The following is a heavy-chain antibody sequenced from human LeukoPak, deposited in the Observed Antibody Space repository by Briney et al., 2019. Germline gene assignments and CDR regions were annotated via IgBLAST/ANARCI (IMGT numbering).Heavy chain of an antibody. D-gene: IGHD2-2*01. Sequence: PSDTLSLTCAVSGGSLNNYFSTWIRQPAGRGLEWIGRTYSTGSTNYKPSFRGRVTMSVDTTKNQFSLNLMSVTAADTAVYYCAVPRPPHFDYWGQGALVSV. CDR2: TYSTGST. J-gene: IGHJ4*02. CDR1: GGSLNNYF. CDR3: AVPRPPHFDY. V-gene: IGHV4-4*07.